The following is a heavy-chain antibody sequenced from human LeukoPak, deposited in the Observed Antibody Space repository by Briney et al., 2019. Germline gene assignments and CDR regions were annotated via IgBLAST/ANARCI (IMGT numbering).Heavy chain of an antibody. CDR3: ARDPGSYGYGRYYYGMDV. D-gene: IGHD5-18*01. CDR2: IIPIFGTA. CDR1: GGTFSSYA. Sequence: ASVKVSCKASGGTFSSYAISWVRQAPGQGLEWMGGIIPIFGTANYAQKFQGRVTITADESTSTAYMELSSLGSEDTAVYYCARDPGSYGYGRYYYGMDVWGKGTTVTVSS. J-gene: IGHJ6*04. V-gene: IGHV1-69*13.